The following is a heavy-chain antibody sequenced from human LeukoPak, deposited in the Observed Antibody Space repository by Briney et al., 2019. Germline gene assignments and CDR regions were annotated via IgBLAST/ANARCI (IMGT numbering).Heavy chain of an antibody. CDR2: INSDVSST. Sequence: PGGSLSLSWAASGFTFSIFWMHWVRRAPGKGPVWVSRINSDVSSTDYADSVKGRFTVSRDNAKNTPYLQMNSLRTEDTAVYYCAKDQKGYSSGWLDPWGQGTLVTVSS. CDR3: AKDQKGYSSGWLDP. D-gene: IGHD6-25*01. V-gene: IGHV3-74*01. J-gene: IGHJ5*02. CDR1: GFTFSIFW.